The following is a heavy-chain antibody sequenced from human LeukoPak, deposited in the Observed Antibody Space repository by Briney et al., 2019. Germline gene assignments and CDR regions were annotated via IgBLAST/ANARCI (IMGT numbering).Heavy chain of an antibody. D-gene: IGHD4-23*01. CDR1: GFTFSSYG. CDR3: ARDSGTMVVTRDAFDI. Sequence: GGSLRLSCAASGFTFSSYGMHWVRQAPGKGLEWVAFIRYDGSNKYYADSVKGRFTISRDNSKNTLYLQMNSLRAEDTAVYYCARDSGTMVVTRDAFDIWGQGTMVTVSS. V-gene: IGHV3-30*02. CDR2: IRYDGSNK. J-gene: IGHJ3*02.